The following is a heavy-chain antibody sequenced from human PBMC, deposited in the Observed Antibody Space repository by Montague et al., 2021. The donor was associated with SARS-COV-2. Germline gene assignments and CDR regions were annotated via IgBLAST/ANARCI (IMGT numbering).Heavy chain of an antibody. J-gene: IGHJ4*02. CDR3: ARVRYFDTTFDY. V-gene: IGHV2-70*01. D-gene: IGHD3-9*01. CDR2: XXWDDDK. CDR1: GFSLSTSGMC. Sequence: PALVKPTQTLTLTCTFSGFSLSTSGMCVSWIRQPPGKALEWLALXXWDDDKFYSTSLKTRLTISKDTSKNQVVLTMTNMDPVDTATYYCARVRYFDTTFDYWGQGTLVTVSS.